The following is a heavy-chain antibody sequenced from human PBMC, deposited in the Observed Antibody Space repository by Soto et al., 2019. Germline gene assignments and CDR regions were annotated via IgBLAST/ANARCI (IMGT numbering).Heavy chain of an antibody. J-gene: IGHJ5*02. CDR2: IYTSGST. D-gene: IGHD6-13*01. CDR1: GGSISSYY. V-gene: IGHV4-4*07. CDR3: ARDSGIAAAAWFDP. Sequence: PSETLSLTCTVSGGSISSYYWSWIRQPAGKGLEWIGRIYTSGSTNYNPSLKSRVTMSVDTSKNQFSLKLSSVTAADTAVYYCARDSGIAAAAWFDPWGQGTQVTVSS.